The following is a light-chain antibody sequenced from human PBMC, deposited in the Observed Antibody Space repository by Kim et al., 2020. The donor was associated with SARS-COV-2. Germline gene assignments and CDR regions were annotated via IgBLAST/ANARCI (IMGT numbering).Light chain of an antibody. CDR3: QTWGTGIVV. CDR1: SGHSSYA. J-gene: IGLJ2*01. CDR2: VNSDGCH. V-gene: IGLV4-69*01. Sequence: ASVKLTCTLSSGHSSYAIAWHQQQPEKGPRYLMKVNSDGCHSKGDGIPDRFSGSSSGAERFLTTSSLQSEDEADYYCQTWGTGIVVFGGGTQLTVL.